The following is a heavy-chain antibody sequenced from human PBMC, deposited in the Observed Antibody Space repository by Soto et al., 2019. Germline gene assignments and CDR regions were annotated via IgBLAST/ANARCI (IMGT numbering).Heavy chain of an antibody. V-gene: IGHV3-33*01. CDR3: ARDKLERPGLWYYYYGMDV. J-gene: IGHJ6*02. D-gene: IGHD1-1*01. CDR2: IWYDGSNK. CDR1: GFTFSSYG. Sequence: QVQLVESGGGVVQPGRSLRLSCAASGFTFSSYGMHWVRQAPGKGLEWVAVIWYDGSNKYYADSVKGRFTISRDNSKNTLYLQMNSLRAEDTAVYYCARDKLERPGLWYYYYGMDVWGQGTTVTVSS.